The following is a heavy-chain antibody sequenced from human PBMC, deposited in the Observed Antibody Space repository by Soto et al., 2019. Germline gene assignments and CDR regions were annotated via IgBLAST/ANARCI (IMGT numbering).Heavy chain of an antibody. Sequence: EVHLLESGGGLVQPGGSLRLSCAASGFTFAGYSTMSWVRQAPGKGLAWVSSSSRSGGSTYYAVSVKGRFTISRNNSKNTLYLQKNALSAEDTAFYYCAKDRGGFAGGWEYFDYWGQGTLVTVSS. CDR1: GFTFAGYST. CDR2: SSRSGGST. J-gene: IGHJ4*02. D-gene: IGHD6-19*01. V-gene: IGHV3-23*01. CDR3: AKDRGGFAGGWEYFDY.